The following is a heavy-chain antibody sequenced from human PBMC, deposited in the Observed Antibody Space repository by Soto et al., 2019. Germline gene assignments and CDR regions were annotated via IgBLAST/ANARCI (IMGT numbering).Heavy chain of an antibody. Sequence: GASVKVSCKASGGTFSSYAISWVRQAPGQGLEWMGGIIPIFGTANYAQKFQGRVTITADKSTSTAYMELSSLRPEDTAVYYCARDRRGRDGYNYYYYYGMDVWGQGTTVTVSS. CDR3: ARDRRGRDGYNYYYYYGMDV. V-gene: IGHV1-69*06. D-gene: IGHD3-16*01. CDR1: GGTFSSYA. J-gene: IGHJ6*02. CDR2: IIPIFGTA.